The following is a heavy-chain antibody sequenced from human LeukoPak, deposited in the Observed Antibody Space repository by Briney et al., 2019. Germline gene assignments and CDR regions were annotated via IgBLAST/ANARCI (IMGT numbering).Heavy chain of an antibody. V-gene: IGHV3-23*01. Sequence: PGGSLRLSCAASGITFSSYGMSWARQAPGKGLEWVSSISSTGGTTYYADSVKGRFTISRDNAKNSLYLQMNSLRAEDTAVYYCARDHEIWGQGTMVTVSS. CDR3: ARDHEI. J-gene: IGHJ3*02. CDR2: ISSTGGTT. CDR1: GITFSSYG.